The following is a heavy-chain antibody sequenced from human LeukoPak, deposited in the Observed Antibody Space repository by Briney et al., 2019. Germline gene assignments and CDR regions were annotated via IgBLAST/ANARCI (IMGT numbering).Heavy chain of an antibody. CDR3: AKDVEMATIFSSFDY. D-gene: IGHD5-24*01. J-gene: IGHJ4*02. CDR2: ISGSGGST. V-gene: IGHV3-23*01. Sequence: GGSLRLSCAASGFTFSSNAMSWVRQAPGKGLEWVSAISGSGGSTYYADSVKGRFTISRDNSKNTLYLQMNSLRAEDTAVYYCAKDVEMATIFSSFDYWGQGTLVTVSS. CDR1: GFTFSSNA.